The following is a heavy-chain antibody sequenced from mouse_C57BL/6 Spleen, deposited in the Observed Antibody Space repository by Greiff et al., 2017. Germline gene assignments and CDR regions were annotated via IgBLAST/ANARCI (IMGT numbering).Heavy chain of an antibody. V-gene: IGHV2-6-1*01. CDR3: ARHPYYYGSSLYAMDY. CDR1: GFSLTSYG. J-gene: IGHJ4*01. D-gene: IGHD1-1*01. Sequence: QVQLMESGPGLVAPSQSLSITCTVSGFSLTSYGVHWVRQPPGKGLEWLVVIWSDGSTNYNSALKSRLSISKDNSKSQVYLKMNSLQTEDTAMYYCARHPYYYGSSLYAMDYWGQGTSVTVSS. CDR2: IWSDGST.